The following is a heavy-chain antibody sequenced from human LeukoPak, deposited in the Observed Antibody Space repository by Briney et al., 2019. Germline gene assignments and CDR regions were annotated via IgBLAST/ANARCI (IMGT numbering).Heavy chain of an antibody. CDR2: ISSSGSTI. CDR1: RFTFSSYE. D-gene: IGHD6-6*01. CDR3: ARPSIAARSQFY. V-gene: IGHV3-48*03. Sequence: PGGSLRLSCAASRFTFSSYEMNWVRQAPGKGLEGVSYISSSGSTIYYADSVKGRFTISRDNAKNSLYLQMNSLRAEDTAVYYCARPSIAARSQFYWGQGTLVTVSS. J-gene: IGHJ4*02.